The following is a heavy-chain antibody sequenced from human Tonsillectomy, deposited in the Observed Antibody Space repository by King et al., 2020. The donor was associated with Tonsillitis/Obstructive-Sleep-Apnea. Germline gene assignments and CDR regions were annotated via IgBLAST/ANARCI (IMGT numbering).Heavy chain of an antibody. J-gene: IGHJ4*02. D-gene: IGHD3-22*01. CDR2: ISAYNGDT. CDR3: ARDSRSHYYDTSGYYTFDY. Sequence: QLVQSGAEVKKPGASVKVSCKASGYTFTTYGISWVRQAPGQGLEWMGWISAYNGDTNYAQKLQGRVTMTTDTSTSTAYMEVRSLRSDDTAVYYCARDSRSHYYDTSGYYTFDYWGQGPLVTVSS. CDR1: GYTFTTYG. V-gene: IGHV1-18*01.